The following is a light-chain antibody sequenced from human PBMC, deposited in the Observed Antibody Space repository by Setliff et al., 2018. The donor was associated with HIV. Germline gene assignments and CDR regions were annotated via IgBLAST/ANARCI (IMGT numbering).Light chain of an antibody. CDR2: RNK. CDR1: TSNIGAGYD. CDR3: QSYDSMLSGYV. Sequence: QSALTQPPSVSGAPGQRVTISCTGSTSNIGAGYDVQWYQQLPGTAPKLLIYRNKNRPSGVPDRFSGSKSGASGSLAIAGLQAEDEADYFCQSYDSMLSGYVFETGTKVT. V-gene: IGLV1-40*03. J-gene: IGLJ1*01.